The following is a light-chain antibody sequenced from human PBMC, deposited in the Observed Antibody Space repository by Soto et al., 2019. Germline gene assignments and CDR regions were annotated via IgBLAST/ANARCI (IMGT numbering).Light chain of an antibody. CDR1: SSDVGLYNY. Sequence: QSALTQPASVSGSPGQSITISCTGTSSDVGLYNYVSWYQQNPGKAPKLMLYDVNKRPSGVPDRFSGSKSGNTASLTVSGLQAEDEADYYCSSYAGGNNWVFGGGTKVTVL. CDR3: SSYAGGNNWV. V-gene: IGLV2-8*01. J-gene: IGLJ3*02. CDR2: DVN.